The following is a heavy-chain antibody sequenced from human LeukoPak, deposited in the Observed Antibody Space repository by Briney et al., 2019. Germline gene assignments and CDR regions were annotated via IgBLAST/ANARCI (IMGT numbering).Heavy chain of an antibody. Sequence: PSETLSLTCAVAGGSISRSNWWSWVRQPPGKGLEWIGEIYHSGSTNYNPSLKSPVTISVDTSKNQFSLKLSSVTAADTAVYYCARGLAVAGGFFDPWGQGTLVTVSS. CDR2: IYHSGST. D-gene: IGHD6-19*01. V-gene: IGHV4-4*02. J-gene: IGHJ5*02. CDR1: GGSISRSNW. CDR3: ARGLAVAGGFFDP.